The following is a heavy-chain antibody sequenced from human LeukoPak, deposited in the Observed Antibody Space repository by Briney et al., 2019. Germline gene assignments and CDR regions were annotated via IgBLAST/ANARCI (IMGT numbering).Heavy chain of an antibody. CDR2: INPNGML. V-gene: IGHV4-31*03. CDR1: GASFNSDNQY. D-gene: IGHD3-22*01. J-gene: IGHJ4*02. CDR3: WRGLDSRKLGY. Sequence: SQTLSLTCIVSGASFNSDNQYWNWIRQSPGKGLEWIESINPNGMLYNNPSRKGRVTMARATSKNQFSLNLNSVTDADTAVYFCWRGLDSRKLGYWGQGILVTVSS.